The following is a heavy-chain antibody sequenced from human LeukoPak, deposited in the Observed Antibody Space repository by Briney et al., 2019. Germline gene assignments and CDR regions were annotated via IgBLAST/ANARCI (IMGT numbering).Heavy chain of an antibody. CDR2: IKSKTVGGTT. CDR1: GFTLSNAW. Sequence: GGSLRLSCAASGFTLSNAWMSWVRRAPGKGLGWVGRIKSKTVGGTTDYAAPVKGRFTISRDDSKYTLYLQMNSLKTEDTAVYYCTTGPERCSSTSCYAVGVDYWGQGTLVTVSS. CDR3: TTGPERCSSTSCYAVGVDY. D-gene: IGHD2-2*01. V-gene: IGHV3-15*01. J-gene: IGHJ4*02.